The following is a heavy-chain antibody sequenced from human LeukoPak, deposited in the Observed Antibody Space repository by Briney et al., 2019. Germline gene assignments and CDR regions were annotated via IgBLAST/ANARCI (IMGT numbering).Heavy chain of an antibody. CDR1: GFSFSSYS. D-gene: IGHD1-26*01. CDR3: AIVFVGATLDY. J-gene: IGHJ4*02. CDR2: ISSVGSPI. Sequence: GGSLTLSCAASGFSFSSYSMSWVRQAAGKGLEWVSYISSVGSPIYYADSVKGRFTISRDNAKTSRYLKMKRRRDEGTAVYYCAIVFVGATLDYWGQGALVSVSS. V-gene: IGHV3-48*02.